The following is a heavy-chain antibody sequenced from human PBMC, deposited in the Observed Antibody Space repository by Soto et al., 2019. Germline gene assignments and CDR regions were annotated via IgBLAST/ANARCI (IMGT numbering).Heavy chain of an antibody. V-gene: IGHV3-21*01. CDR2: ISSSSSYI. D-gene: IGHD2-2*01. CDR3: ARVVVVPAAGIDY. Sequence: EVQLVESGGGLVKPGGSLRLSCEASGFTFSSYSMNWVRQAPGKGLEWFSSISSSSSYIYYADSVKGRFTISRDNAKNSLYLQMNSLRAEDTEVYYCARVVVVPAAGIDYWGQGTRVTVSS. J-gene: IGHJ4*02. CDR1: GFTFSSYS.